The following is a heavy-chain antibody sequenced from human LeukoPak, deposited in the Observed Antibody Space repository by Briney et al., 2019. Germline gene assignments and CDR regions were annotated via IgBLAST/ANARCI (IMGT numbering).Heavy chain of an antibody. J-gene: IGHJ4*02. CDR3: AKDLRVEYIIDY. Sequence: GGSLRLSCAASGFTFSSYGMHWVRQAPGKGLEWVAVISYDGSNKYYADSVKGRFTISRDNSKNTLYLQMNSLRAEDTAVYYCAKDLRVEYIIDYWGQGTLVTVSS. CDR2: ISYDGSNK. CDR1: GFTFSSYG. D-gene: IGHD6-6*01. V-gene: IGHV3-30*18.